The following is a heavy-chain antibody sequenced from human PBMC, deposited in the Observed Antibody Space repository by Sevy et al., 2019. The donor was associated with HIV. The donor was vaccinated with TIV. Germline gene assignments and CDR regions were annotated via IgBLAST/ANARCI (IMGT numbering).Heavy chain of an antibody. V-gene: IGHV3-66*01. CDR2: IYSGGST. CDR3: ARDRYYDASGYYYYYYGLDV. Sequence: GGSLRLSCAASTFSVTDNYMSWVRQAPGKGLEWVSTIYSGGSTFYADSVKGRFTISRDNSKNTLYLRMNSLRAEDTAVYYCARDRYYDASGYYYYYYGLDVWGQWTTVTDSS. J-gene: IGHJ6*02. CDR1: TFSVTDNY. D-gene: IGHD3-22*01.